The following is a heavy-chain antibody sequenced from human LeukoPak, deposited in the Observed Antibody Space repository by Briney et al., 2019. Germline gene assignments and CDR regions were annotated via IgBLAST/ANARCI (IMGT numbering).Heavy chain of an antibody. CDR2: IYYSGST. J-gene: IGHJ4*02. D-gene: IGHD6-13*01. Sequence: SETLSLTCTVPGGSISSYYWSWIRQPPGKGLEWIGYIYYSGSTNYNPSLKSRVTISVGTSKNQFSLKLSSVTAAETAVYYCARVGYSSSWSFFDYWGQGTLVTVSS. V-gene: IGHV4-59*01. CDR3: ARVGYSSSWSFFDY. CDR1: GGSISSYY.